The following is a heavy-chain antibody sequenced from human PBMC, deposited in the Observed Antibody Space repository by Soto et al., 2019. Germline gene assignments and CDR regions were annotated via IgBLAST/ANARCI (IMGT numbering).Heavy chain of an antibody. D-gene: IGHD5-18*01. Sequence: EVQLVESGGGLVKPGGSLRLSCAASGFTFSDHSMNWVRQALGKGFEWVSSISTTGRYIYYSDSMAGRFTISRDNAKNSLYLQINSLRGDDTAIYYCAAGTDTAMEQGADYWGQGTLVTVSS. J-gene: IGHJ4*02. V-gene: IGHV3-21*01. CDR3: AAGTDTAMEQGADY. CDR1: GFTFSDHS. CDR2: ISTTGRYI.